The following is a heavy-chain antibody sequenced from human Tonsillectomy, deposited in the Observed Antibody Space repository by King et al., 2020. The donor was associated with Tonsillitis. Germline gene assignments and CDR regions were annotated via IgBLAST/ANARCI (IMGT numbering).Heavy chain of an antibody. V-gene: IGHV3-30-3*01. CDR1: GFTFTSNT. CDR3: ASPDSRGWSRGVDY. Sequence: VQLVESGGGLVQPGTSLRLSCAASGFTFTSNTLHWVRQAPGKGLEWVAVISNDGSNKFYADSVKGRFTLSRDNSKNTLYLQMDSLRAEDKAMYYCASPDSRGWSRGVDYWGQGTLVTVSS. D-gene: IGHD6-19*01. J-gene: IGHJ4*02. CDR2: ISNDGSNK.